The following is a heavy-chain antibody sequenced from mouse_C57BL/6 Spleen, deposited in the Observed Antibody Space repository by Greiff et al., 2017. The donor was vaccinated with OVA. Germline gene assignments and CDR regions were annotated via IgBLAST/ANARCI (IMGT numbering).Heavy chain of an antibody. V-gene: IGHV2-2*01. J-gene: IGHJ3*01. Sequence: QVQLQQSGPGLVQPSQSLSITCTVSGFSLTSYGVHWVRQSPGKGLEWLGVIWSGGSTDYNAAFISRLSISKDNSKSQVFFKMNSLQADDTAIYYCARNQYGSSLFAYWGQGTLVTVSA. D-gene: IGHD1-1*01. CDR1: GFSLTSYG. CDR3: ARNQYGSSLFAY. CDR2: IWSGGST.